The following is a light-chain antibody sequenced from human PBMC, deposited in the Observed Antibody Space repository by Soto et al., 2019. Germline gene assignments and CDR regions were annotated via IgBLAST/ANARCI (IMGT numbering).Light chain of an antibody. CDR3: QVWDSSSDHVV. CDR1: NIGIKS. Sequence: SYELTQPPSVSVAPGQTARITCGGNNIGIKSVHWYQQRPGQAPVLVIYHDSDRPSGIPDRFSGSNSGNTATLTISRVEAGDEADYYCQVWDSSSDHVVFGGGTKLTVL. V-gene: IGLV3-21*04. CDR2: HDS. J-gene: IGLJ2*01.